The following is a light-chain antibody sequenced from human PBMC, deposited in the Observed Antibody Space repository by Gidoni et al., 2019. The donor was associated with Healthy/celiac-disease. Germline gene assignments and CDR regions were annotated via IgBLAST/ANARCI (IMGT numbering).Light chain of an antibody. CDR3: QQSYSTILLT. CDR1: QSISSY. Sequence: IHMTQSTSSLSASVGDRVTITCRASQSISSYLHWYEQKPGKADKHLIYAAAILESGVPSRFRGSGSGTDFKLTISSMQPEDVATYYCQQSYSTILLTFGGGTKVEIK. J-gene: IGKJ4*01. CDR2: AAA. V-gene: IGKV1-39*01.